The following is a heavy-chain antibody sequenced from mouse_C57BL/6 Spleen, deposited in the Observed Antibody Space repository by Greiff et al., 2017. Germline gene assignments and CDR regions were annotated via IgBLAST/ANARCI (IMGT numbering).Heavy chain of an antibody. CDR2: INPSSGYT. J-gene: IGHJ3*01. Sequence: VQGVESGAELAKPGASVKLSCKASGYTFTSYWMHWVKQRPGQGLEWIGYINPSSGYTKYNQKFKDKATLTADKSSSTAYMQQSSLTYEDSAVYYCGRGDGYDETWFAYWGQGTLVTVSA. D-gene: IGHD2-2*01. CDR3: GRGDGYDETWFAY. CDR1: GYTFTSYW. V-gene: IGHV1-7*01.